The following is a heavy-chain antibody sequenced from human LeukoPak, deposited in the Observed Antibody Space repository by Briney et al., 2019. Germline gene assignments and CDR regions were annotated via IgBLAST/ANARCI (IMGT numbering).Heavy chain of an antibody. Sequence: GGSLRLSCGASDFSFSSYTMNWVRQAPGRGLEWGSSISSGGSTINYADSVKGRFTISRDNAKSSLYLQMNSLRAEDTAVYYCVRGGYRGFDYEYWGQGTLVTVSS. J-gene: IGHJ4*02. CDR1: DFSFSSYT. CDR3: VRGGYRGFDYEY. CDR2: ISSGGSTI. D-gene: IGHD5-12*01. V-gene: IGHV3-48*04.